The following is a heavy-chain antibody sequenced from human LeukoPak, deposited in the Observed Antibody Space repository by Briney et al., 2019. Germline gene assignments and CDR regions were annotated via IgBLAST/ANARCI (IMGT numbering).Heavy chain of an antibody. CDR3: AKGGHCSGGSCYSIGPDYYYGMDV. V-gene: IGHV3-30-3*01. D-gene: IGHD2-15*01. Sequence: GGSLRLSCAASGFTFSSYAMHWVRQAPGKGLEWVAVISYDGSNKYYADSVKGRFTISRDNSKNTLYLQMNSLRAEDTAVYYCAKGGHCSGGSCYSIGPDYYYGMDVWGQGTTVTVSS. CDR1: GFTFSSYA. J-gene: IGHJ6*02. CDR2: ISYDGSNK.